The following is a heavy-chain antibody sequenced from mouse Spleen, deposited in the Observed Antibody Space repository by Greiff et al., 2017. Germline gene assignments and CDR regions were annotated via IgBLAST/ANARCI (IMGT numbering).Heavy chain of an antibody. CDR3: ARPLIYYDYDVYAMDY. J-gene: IGHJ4*01. Sequence: DVMLVESGGDLVKPGGSLKLSCAASGFTFSSYGMSWVRQTPDKRLEWVATISSGGSYTYYPDSVKGRFTISRDNAKNTLYLQMSSLKSEDTAMYYCARPLIYYDYDVYAMDYWGQGTSVTVSS. CDR1: GFTFSSYG. CDR2: ISSGGSYT. D-gene: IGHD2-4*01. V-gene: IGHV5-6*02.